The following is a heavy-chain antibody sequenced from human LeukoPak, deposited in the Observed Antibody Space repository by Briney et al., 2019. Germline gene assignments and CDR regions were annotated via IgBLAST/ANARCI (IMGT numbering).Heavy chain of an antibody. CDR2: IYYSGST. CDR3: ARGVLRFLEWHFDY. D-gene: IGHD3-3*01. Sequence: KPSETLSLTCTVSGGSISSYYWSWIRQPPGKGLEWIGYIYYSGSTNYNPSLKSRVTISVDTSKNQFSLKLSSVTAADTAVYYCARGVLRFLEWHFDYWGQGTLVTVSS. V-gene: IGHV4-59*01. CDR1: GGSISSYY. J-gene: IGHJ4*02.